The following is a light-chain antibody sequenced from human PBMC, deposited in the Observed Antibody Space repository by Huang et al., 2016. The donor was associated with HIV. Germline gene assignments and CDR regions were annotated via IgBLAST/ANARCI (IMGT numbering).Light chain of an antibody. CDR1: QDISKY. CDR3: QQYDNLPLT. Sequence: DTQMTQSPSSLSASVGDRVTITCQASQDISKYLNWYQQKPGKAPNLLIDDASNLETGVPSRFSGGGSGTDFTFTISSLQPEDFATYYCQQYDNLPLTFGPGTKVDIK. V-gene: IGKV1-33*01. J-gene: IGKJ3*01. CDR2: DAS.